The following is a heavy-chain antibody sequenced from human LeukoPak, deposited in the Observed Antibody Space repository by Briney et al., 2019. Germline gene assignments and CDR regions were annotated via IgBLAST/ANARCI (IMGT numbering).Heavy chain of an antibody. Sequence: GGSLRLSCAAPGFTFSDHYMDWVRQAPGKGLEWVGRTRNKANSYTTEYAASVKGRFTISRDDSKNSLYLQMNSLKTEDTAVYYCARGDSSGWYFFDYWGPGTLVTVSS. D-gene: IGHD6-19*01. CDR3: ARGDSSGWYFFDY. J-gene: IGHJ4*02. CDR2: TRNKANSYTT. V-gene: IGHV3-72*01. CDR1: GFTFSDHY.